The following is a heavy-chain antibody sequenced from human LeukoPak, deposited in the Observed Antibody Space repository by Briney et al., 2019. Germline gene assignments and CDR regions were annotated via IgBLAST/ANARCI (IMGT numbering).Heavy chain of an antibody. D-gene: IGHD5-18*01. CDR3: ASSYGPGRYYYYMDV. CDR1: GGSLSSYY. J-gene: IGHJ6*03. CDR2: IYYSGST. Sequence: SETLSLTCTVSGGSLSSYYWSWIRQPPGKGLEWIGDIYYSGSTDYNPSLMSRVTISVDTSKNQFSLTLSSVPAADTAVYYCASSYGPGRYYYYMDVWGKGTTVRVPS. V-gene: IGHV4-59*01.